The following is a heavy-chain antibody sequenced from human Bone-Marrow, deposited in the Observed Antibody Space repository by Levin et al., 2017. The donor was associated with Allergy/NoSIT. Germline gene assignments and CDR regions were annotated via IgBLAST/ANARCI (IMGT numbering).Heavy chain of an antibody. J-gene: IGHJ6*03. V-gene: IGHV3-30*18. CDR2: ISYDGSNK. CDR3: AKERHENYMDV. Sequence: QTGESLKISCAASGFTFSSYGMYWVRQAPGKGLEWVAVISYDGSNKYYADSVKGRFTISRDNSKNTLYLQMNSLRAEDTAVYYCAKERHENYMDVWGKGTTVTVSS. CDR1: GFTFSSYG.